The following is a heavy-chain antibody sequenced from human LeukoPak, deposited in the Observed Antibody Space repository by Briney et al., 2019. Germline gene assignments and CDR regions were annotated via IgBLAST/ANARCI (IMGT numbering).Heavy chain of an antibody. D-gene: IGHD2-2*02. CDR1: GGTFSSYA. Sequence: LGSAVKVSCKASGGTFSSYAISWGRQAPGQGLEWMGRIIPIFGTANYAQKFQSRVTITTDETTSTAYMELSSLRSEDTAVYYCARVGFPVCSSTSCYSVVPDCYYYYMDVWGKGTTVTVSS. J-gene: IGHJ6*03. CDR3: ARVGFPVCSSTSCYSVVPDCYYYYMDV. CDR2: IIPIFGTA. V-gene: IGHV1-69*05.